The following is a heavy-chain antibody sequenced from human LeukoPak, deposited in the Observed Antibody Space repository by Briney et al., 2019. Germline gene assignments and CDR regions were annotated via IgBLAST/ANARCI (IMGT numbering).Heavy chain of an antibody. D-gene: IGHD3-22*01. CDR3: ARAGLTYYYDSSGYLSGLGY. CDR2: IIPILGIA. Sequence: SVKVSCKASGGTFSSYAISWVRQAPGQGLEWMGRIIPILGIANYAQKFQGRVTITADKSTSTAYMELSSLRSEDTAAYYCARAGLTYYYDSSGYLSGLGYWGQGTLVTVSS. J-gene: IGHJ4*02. CDR1: GGTFSSYA. V-gene: IGHV1-69*04.